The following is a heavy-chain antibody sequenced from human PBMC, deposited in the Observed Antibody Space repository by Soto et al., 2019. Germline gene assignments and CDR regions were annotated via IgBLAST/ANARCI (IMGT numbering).Heavy chain of an antibody. CDR1: GFTFSTYW. J-gene: IGHJ4*02. Sequence: GGSLRLSCAASGFTFSTYWMSWVRQAPGKGPEWVATITQDGTEKHYVDSVKGRFTISKDNAKNSLYLQLSSLRVEDTAVYYCARENYATFDYWGQGTLVTVSS. D-gene: IGHD3-16*01. CDR3: ARENYATFDY. CDR2: ITQDGTEK. V-gene: IGHV3-7*01.